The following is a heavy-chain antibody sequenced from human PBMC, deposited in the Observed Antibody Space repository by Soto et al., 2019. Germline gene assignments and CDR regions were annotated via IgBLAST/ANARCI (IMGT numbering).Heavy chain of an antibody. Sequence: ASVRVCCLASGSTYPGHFLHWGRQAPGQGLEWLGWINPNTGGTNYAQDFQGRITMTRDTSISTAYLELTSLRSDDTAVYYCAREGIEVRSHSDWGQGTLFPVS. J-gene: IGHJ4*02. D-gene: IGHD2-15*01. CDR1: GSTYPGHF. CDR3: AREGIEVRSHSD. CDR2: INPNTGGT. V-gene: IGHV1-2*02.